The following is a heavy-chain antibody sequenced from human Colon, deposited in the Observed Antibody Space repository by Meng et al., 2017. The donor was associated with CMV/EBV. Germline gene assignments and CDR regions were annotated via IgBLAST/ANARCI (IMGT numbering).Heavy chain of an antibody. D-gene: IGHD3-3*01. J-gene: IGHJ4*02. V-gene: IGHV3-74*01. Sequence: GESLKISCTASGFTFRSYWMHWVRQVPGKGLVWVSRINKDGGSITYADFVEGRFTISRDNAKNTLYLQLNSLRVEDTAVYYCARDVFDTSSYDYWGQGALVTVPQ. CDR2: INKDGGSI. CDR3: ARDVFDTSSYDY. CDR1: GFTFRSYW.